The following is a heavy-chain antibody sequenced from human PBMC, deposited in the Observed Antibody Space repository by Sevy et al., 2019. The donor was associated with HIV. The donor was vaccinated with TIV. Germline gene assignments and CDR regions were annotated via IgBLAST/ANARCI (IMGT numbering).Heavy chain of an antibody. CDR1: GYTLTKLS. J-gene: IGHJ3*02. Sequence: ASVKVSCKVSGYTLTKLSMHWVRQAPGKGFEWMGGFDPEDGETIYAQKFQGRVTMTEDTSTDTAYMELSSLRSEDTAVYYCATPKYVGYDYESLDILGQRTMVTVSS. D-gene: IGHD5-12*01. V-gene: IGHV1-24*01. CDR2: FDPEDGET. CDR3: ATPKYVGYDYESLDI.